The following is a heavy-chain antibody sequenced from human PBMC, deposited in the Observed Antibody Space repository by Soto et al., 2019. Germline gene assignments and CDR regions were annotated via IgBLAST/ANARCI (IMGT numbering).Heavy chain of an antibody. CDR3: ARVFSVVYYDSSGLSDYFDY. CDR2: ISSSSSTI. V-gene: IGHV3-48*02. Sequence: PGGSLRLSCGASGFTFSSYSMNWVRQAPGKGLEWVSYISSSSSTIYYADSVKGRFTISRDNAKNSLYLQMNSLRDEDTAVYYCARVFSVVYYDSSGLSDYFDYWGQGTLVTVSS. J-gene: IGHJ4*02. CDR1: GFTFSSYS. D-gene: IGHD3-22*01.